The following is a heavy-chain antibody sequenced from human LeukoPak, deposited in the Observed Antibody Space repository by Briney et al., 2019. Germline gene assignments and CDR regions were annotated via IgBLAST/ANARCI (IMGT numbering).Heavy chain of an antibody. J-gene: IGHJ1*01. CDR2: IDGGGGRT. V-gene: IGHV3-23*01. CDR1: GFAFSSYA. Sequence: GGSLRLSCTASGFAFSSYAMSWVRQAPGVGLEWVSAIDGGGGRTWHADSVRGRFTISRDNSKNTLFMQMNSLRAEDTAVYYCAKGVVVTAIPPFQHWGQGTLVTVSS. D-gene: IGHD2-21*02. CDR3: AKGVVVTAIPPFQH.